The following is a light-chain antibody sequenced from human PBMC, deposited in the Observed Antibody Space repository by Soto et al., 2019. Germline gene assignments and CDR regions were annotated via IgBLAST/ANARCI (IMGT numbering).Light chain of an antibody. J-gene: IGLJ2*01. CDR2: DVN. Sequence: QSALTQPPSASGSPGQSVAISCSGTSSDVGGTNYVSWYQQHPGKAPKLMIYDVNKRPSGVPDRFSGSTSGNTASLTVSGLQAEDEAEYYCISYAGSNKPAFGGGTKVTVL. CDR3: ISYAGSNKPA. V-gene: IGLV2-8*01. CDR1: SSDVGGTNY.